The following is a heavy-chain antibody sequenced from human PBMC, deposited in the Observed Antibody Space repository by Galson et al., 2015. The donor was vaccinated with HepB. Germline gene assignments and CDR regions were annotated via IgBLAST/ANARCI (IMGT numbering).Heavy chain of an antibody. CDR3: ARYYYDTNAYYYFDF. CDR2: MSPRSGNT. D-gene: IGHD3-22*01. Sequence: WMSPRSGNTGYAREFKGRVTVTRNTSISTAYMELSSLSSDDTAVYYCARYYYDTNAYYYFDFWGQGALVTVSS. V-gene: IGHV1-8*01. J-gene: IGHJ4*02.